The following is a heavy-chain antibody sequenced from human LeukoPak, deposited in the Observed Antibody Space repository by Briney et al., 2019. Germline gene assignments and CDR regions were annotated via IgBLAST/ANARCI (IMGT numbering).Heavy chain of an antibody. D-gene: IGHD2-15*01. Sequence: SSPTLVNPTQTLTLTCTFSGFSLSTSGVGVGWIRQPPGKALEWLALIYWDDDKRYSPSLKSRLTITKDTSKNQVVLTMTNMDPVDTATYYCAHRGRYCSDSYCYGAFHVWGQGTMVTVSS. CDR1: GFSLSTSGVG. V-gene: IGHV2-5*02. J-gene: IGHJ3*01. CDR3: AHRGRYCSDSYCYGAFHV. CDR2: IYWDDDK.